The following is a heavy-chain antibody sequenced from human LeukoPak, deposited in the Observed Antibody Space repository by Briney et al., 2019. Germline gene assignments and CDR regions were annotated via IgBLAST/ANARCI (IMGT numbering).Heavy chain of an antibody. J-gene: IGHJ4*02. Sequence: SETLSLTCAVYGGSFSGYYWSWIRQPPGKGLEWIASVSYGGSTHYNASLKSRVTISVETSKSQFSLQVRSVTAADTAVYYCTRQVDVPSSIGFFDSRGQGILVTVS. D-gene: IGHD2/OR15-2a*01. CDR1: GGSFSGYY. CDR3: TRQVDVPSSIGFFDS. V-gene: IGHV4-59*08. CDR2: VSYGGST.